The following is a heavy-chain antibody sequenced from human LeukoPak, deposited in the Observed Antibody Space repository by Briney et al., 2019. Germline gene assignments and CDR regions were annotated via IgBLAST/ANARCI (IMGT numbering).Heavy chain of an antibody. CDR2: INPGGSWT. CDR3: ARSYCSGGSCYSGGDAFDI. Sequence: ASVKVSCKASGYTFTRHYMHWVRQAPGQGLEWMGVINPGGSWTSYAQKFQGRVTITADESTSTAYMELSSLRSEDTAVYYCARSYCSGGSCYSGGDAFDIWGQGTMVTVSS. V-gene: IGHV1-46*01. J-gene: IGHJ3*02. CDR1: GYTFTRHY. D-gene: IGHD2-15*01.